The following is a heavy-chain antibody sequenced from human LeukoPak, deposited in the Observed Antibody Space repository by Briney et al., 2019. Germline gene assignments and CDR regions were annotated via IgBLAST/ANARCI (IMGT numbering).Heavy chain of an antibody. V-gene: IGHV3-7*05. D-gene: IGHD6-13*01. CDR3: ARARAASRFDY. CDR2: IRQDGSEK. Sequence: PGGSLRLSCAASGFTFSGYWMSWVRRAPGKGLEWVAKIRQDGSEKYYVDSVKGRFTISRDNAKNSLYLQMNSLRAEDTAVYYCARARAASRFDYWGQGTLVTVSS. J-gene: IGHJ4*02. CDR1: GFTFSGYW.